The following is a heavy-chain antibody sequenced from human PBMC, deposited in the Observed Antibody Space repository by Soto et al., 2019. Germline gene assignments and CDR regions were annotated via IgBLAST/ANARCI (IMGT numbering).Heavy chain of an antibody. CDR3: ARALVVAASYAFDI. D-gene: IGHD2-15*01. J-gene: IGHJ3*02. V-gene: IGHV4-39*02. Sequence: QLQLQESGPGLVKPSETLSLTCTVSNDSISSSTSYWGWIRQPPGKGLDWIGIIYYSGSTYYSPSLKSRVSIAADTSKNQFSLMLSSVTAEDTAVYYCARALVVAASYAFDIWGTGTMVTVSS. CDR2: IYYSGST. CDR1: NDSISSSTSY.